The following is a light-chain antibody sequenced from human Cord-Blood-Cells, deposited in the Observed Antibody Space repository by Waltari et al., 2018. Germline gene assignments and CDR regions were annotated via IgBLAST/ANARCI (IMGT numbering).Light chain of an antibody. V-gene: IGLV2-14*01. CDR1: SSDVGGYNY. Sequence: QSALTQPASVSGSPGQSITISCTGTSSDVGGYNYVSWYQQHPGKAPKLMIYDVSKRPSGVSNRFSGSKSGNTASLTISGLQAEDEADYYCSSYTSSRTLYVFGTGTKVTVL. CDR3: SSYTSSRTLYV. CDR2: DVS. J-gene: IGLJ1*01.